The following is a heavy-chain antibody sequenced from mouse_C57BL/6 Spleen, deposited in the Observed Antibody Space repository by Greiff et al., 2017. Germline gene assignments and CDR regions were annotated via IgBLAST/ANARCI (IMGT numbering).Heavy chain of an antibody. V-gene: IGHV2-4*01. CDR2: IWSGGST. CDR1: GFSLTSYG. Sequence: QVQLKESGPGLVQPSQSLSITCTVSGFSLTSYGVHWVRQPPGKGLEWLGVIWSGGSTDYNAAFISRLSISKDNTKSQVFFKMNSLQADDTARYYCAPLTGRGAMDYWGQGTSVTVSS. CDR3: APLTGRGAMDY. D-gene: IGHD4-1*01. J-gene: IGHJ4*01.